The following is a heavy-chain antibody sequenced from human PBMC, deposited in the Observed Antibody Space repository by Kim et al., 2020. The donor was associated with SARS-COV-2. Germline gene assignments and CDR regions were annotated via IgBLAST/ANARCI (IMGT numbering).Heavy chain of an antibody. CDR3: ARGFYQGPFDY. Sequence: GGSLRLSCTAAAGFSFDDYGTSWVRQSPGKGLEWVSGINWSGGSTGYADSVKGRFTISRDNAKKSLYLQMNSVRAEDTAFYHCARGFYQGPFDYWGQGILVTVSS. V-gene: IGHV3-20*01. CDR1: GFSFDDYG. J-gene: IGHJ4*02. CDR2: INWSGGST.